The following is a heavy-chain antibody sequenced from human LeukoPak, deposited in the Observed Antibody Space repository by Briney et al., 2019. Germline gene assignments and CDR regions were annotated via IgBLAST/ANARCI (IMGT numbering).Heavy chain of an antibody. J-gene: IGHJ5*02. Sequence: PSESLSLTCTVSGGSISSSSYYWGWIRQPPGKGLEWIGSIYYSGSTYYNPSLKSRVTISVDTPKNQFSLKLSSVTAADTAVYYCARDPSGWYEGWFDPWGQGTLVTVSS. V-gene: IGHV4-39*07. CDR2: IYYSGST. CDR3: ARDPSGWYEGWFDP. CDR1: GGSISSSSYY. D-gene: IGHD6-19*01.